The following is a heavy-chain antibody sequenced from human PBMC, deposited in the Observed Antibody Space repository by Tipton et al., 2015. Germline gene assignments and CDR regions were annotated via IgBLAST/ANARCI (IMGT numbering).Heavy chain of an antibody. J-gene: IGHJ4*02. CDR2: INHSGST. Sequence: TLSLTCSVSSDSISKYYWSWIRQPPGKGLEWIGEINHSGSTNYNPSLKSRVTISVDTSKTQFSLKMSSVTASDTAVYYCACQDYDSLTRDYQTVDYWGQGTLVTVSS. CDR3: ACQDYDSLTRDYQTVDY. D-gene: IGHD3-9*01. V-gene: IGHV4-34*01. CDR1: SDSISKYY.